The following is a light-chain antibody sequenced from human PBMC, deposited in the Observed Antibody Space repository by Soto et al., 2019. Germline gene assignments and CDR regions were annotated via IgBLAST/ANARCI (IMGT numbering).Light chain of an antibody. J-gene: IGKJ1*01. CDR3: QQYNNRPPWT. Sequence: IEMTQSPATLSVSPGERATISCRASQSVGSNLAWYQQKPGQAPRLLMYGASTRATGVPARFSGSGSGAEFTLTISSRQSQDVAVYYCQQYNNRPPWTFGQGTKVEIE. CDR2: GAS. V-gene: IGKV3-15*01. CDR1: QSVGSN.